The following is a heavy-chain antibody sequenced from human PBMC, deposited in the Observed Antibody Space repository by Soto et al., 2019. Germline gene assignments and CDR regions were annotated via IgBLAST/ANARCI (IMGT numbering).Heavy chain of an antibody. J-gene: IGHJ2*01. CDR1: GFTFSSYA. V-gene: IGHV3-23*01. CDR3: VKDDRILGRRYFDL. Sequence: EEQLLESGGGLIQPGGSLRLACAASGFTFSSYAMTWVRQAPGKGLEWVSSISFSDGGTYYADSVKGRLTISRDNSKNTLFLQINSLRVEDTAVYYCVKDDRILGRRYFDLWGRGTLVTVSS. CDR2: ISFSDGGT. D-gene: IGHD2-15*01.